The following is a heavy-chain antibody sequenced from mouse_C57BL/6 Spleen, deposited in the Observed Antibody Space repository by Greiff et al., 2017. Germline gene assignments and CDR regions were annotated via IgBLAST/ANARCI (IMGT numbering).Heavy chain of an antibody. CDR2: ISSGGSYT. Sequence: EVKVVESGGDLVKPGGSLKLSCAASGFTFSSYGMSWVRQTPDKRLEWVATISSGGSYTYYPDSVKGRFTISRDNAKNTLYLQMSSLKSEDTAMYYCASDYVAYWGQGTLVTVSA. CDR3: ASDYVAY. D-gene: IGHD1-1*02. J-gene: IGHJ3*01. V-gene: IGHV5-6*01. CDR1: GFTFSSYG.